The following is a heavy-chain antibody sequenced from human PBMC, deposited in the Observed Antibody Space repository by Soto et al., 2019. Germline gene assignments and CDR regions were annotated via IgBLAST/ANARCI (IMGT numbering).Heavy chain of an antibody. CDR1: GGSISSSNW. D-gene: IGHD3-10*01. CDR2: IYHSGST. CDR3: ARDHYGPGWFDH. Sequence: SETLSLTCAVSGGSISSSNWWSWVRQPPGKGLEWIGEIYHSGSTNYNPSLKSRVTISVDKSKNQFSLKLSSVTADDTAVYYCARDHYGPGWFDHWGQGTLVTAPQ. V-gene: IGHV4-4*02. J-gene: IGHJ5*02.